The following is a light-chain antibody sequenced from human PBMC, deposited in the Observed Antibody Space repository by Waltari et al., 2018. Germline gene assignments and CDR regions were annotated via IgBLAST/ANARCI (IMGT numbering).Light chain of an antibody. J-gene: IGLJ3*02. Sequence: QSVLTQPPSVSGAPGQRVTISCTGSGSNIGAGYDVNWYQQLPRAAPKLLIYGSTRRPLGVPERFFGSTSGTSAFLAITGLQAEDEADYYCQSYDTTLSVVFGGGTKLTVL. CDR1: GSNIGAGYD. V-gene: IGLV1-40*01. CDR3: QSYDTTLSVV. CDR2: GST.